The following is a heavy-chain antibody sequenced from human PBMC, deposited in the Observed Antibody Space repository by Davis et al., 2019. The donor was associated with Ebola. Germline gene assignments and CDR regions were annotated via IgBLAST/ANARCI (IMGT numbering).Heavy chain of an antibody. Sequence: GESLKISCAVSGFTFSSYWMSWVRQAPGKGLEWVSGIIWNGGSRGYADSVKGRFTISRDNAKNSLYLQMNSLRVEDTAFYHCARGGYGSSVPDYWGQGTLVTVSS. CDR2: IIWNGGSR. D-gene: IGHD3-10*01. CDR3: ARGGYGSSVPDY. J-gene: IGHJ4*02. CDR1: GFTFSSYW. V-gene: IGHV3-20*01.